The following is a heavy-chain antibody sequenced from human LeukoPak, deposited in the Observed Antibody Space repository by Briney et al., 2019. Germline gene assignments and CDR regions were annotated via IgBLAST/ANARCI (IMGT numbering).Heavy chain of an antibody. CDR3: ARSKRRGDLLDY. CDR1: GYTSADYY. Sequence: GASVKVSCKASGYTSADYYVHWVRQALGQGLEWMGWINPKTNGTNFALKFLGRVTMTRDTSISTAYMELTSLRSDDTALYYWARSKRRGDLLDYWGQGILVTVSS. CDR2: INPKTNGT. V-gene: IGHV1-2*02. J-gene: IGHJ4*02. D-gene: IGHD2-21*02.